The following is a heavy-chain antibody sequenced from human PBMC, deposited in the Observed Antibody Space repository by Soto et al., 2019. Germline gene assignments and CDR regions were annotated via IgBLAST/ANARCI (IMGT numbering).Heavy chain of an antibody. Sequence: QVQLVESGGGVVQPGRCLRVSCAASGFTFSSYAMHWVRQSPGKGLEWVAVISYDGSNKYYADSVKGRFTISRDNSKTLYLQMNSLRAEDTAVYYCVRDTSPYSSGWHNRHFDYWGQETLVTVSS. D-gene: IGHD6-19*01. CDR1: GFTFSSYA. CDR2: ISYDGSNK. V-gene: IGHV3-30-3*01. J-gene: IGHJ4*02. CDR3: VRDTSPYSSGWHNRHFDY.